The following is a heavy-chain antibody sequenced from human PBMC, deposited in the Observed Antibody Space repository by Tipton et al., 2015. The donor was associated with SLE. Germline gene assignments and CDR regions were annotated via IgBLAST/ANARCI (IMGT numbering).Heavy chain of an antibody. CDR3: AREKGH. CDR2: IYSGGAT. CDR1: GFSVSSSY. V-gene: IGHV3-66*02. J-gene: IGHJ4*02. Sequence: LSLTCAASGFSVSSSYMSWVRQAPGKGLEWVSIIYSGGATFYIDSVRGRFTISRDESSNTLYLQMHGLRHEDTAVYFCAREKGHWGQGTLVAVS.